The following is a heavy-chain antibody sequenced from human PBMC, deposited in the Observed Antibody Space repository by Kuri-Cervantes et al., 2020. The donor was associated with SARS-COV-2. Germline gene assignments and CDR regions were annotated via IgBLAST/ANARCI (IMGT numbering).Heavy chain of an antibody. V-gene: IGHV3-21*01. J-gene: IGHJ6*02. CDR2: ISSSSSYI. D-gene: IGHD2-2*01. CDR3: ARDVNIVVVPAYYYGMDV. Sequence: GGSLRLSCAASGFTFSSYGMNWVRQAPGKGLEWVSSISSSSSYIYYADSVKGRFTISRDNAKNSLYLQMNSLRAEDTAVYYCARDVNIVVVPAYYYGMDVWGQGTTVTVSS. CDR1: GFTFSSYG.